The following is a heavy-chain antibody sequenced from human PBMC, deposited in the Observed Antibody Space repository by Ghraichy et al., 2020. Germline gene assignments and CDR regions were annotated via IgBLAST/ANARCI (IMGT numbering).Heavy chain of an antibody. J-gene: IGHJ4*02. D-gene: IGHD3-22*01. Sequence: SQTLSLTCTVSGESISSGGYYWSWIRQHPGQGLEWIGYIYYSGSTYYNPSLKSRVTISVDTSKNQFSLKLSSVTAADTAVFYCARDSSGYSSFDYWGQGTLVTVSS. CDR3: ARDSSGYSSFDY. CDR2: IYYSGST. V-gene: IGHV4-31*03. CDR1: GESISSGGYY.